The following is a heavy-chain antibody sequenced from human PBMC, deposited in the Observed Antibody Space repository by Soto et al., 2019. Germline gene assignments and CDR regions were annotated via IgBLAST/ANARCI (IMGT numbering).Heavy chain of an antibody. CDR2: IYYSGST. CDR1: GGSINSAGYY. J-gene: IGHJ4*02. Sequence: QVQLQESGPGLVKPSQTLSLTCTVSGGSINSAGYYWSWLRQHSGQGLEWIGNIYYSGSTNYNPSFKSRVTISIDTSENRFSLNLSSVTAADTAVYYCARVQTIFGIITVFDYWGQGTLVTVSS. D-gene: IGHD3-3*01. CDR3: ARVQTIFGIITVFDY. V-gene: IGHV4-31*03.